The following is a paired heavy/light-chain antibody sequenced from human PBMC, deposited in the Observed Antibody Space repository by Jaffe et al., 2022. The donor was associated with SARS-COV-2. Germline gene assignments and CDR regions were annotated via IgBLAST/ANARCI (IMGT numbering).Light chain of an antibody. V-gene: IGKV4-1*01. J-gene: IGKJ5*01. Sequence: DIVMTQSPDSLAVSLGERATINCKSSQSVLYSSNNKQYLAWYQQKPGQPPKLLIYWASTRESGVPDRFSGSGSGTDFTLTISSLQAEDVAVYYCQQYYSIPITFGQGTRLEIK. CDR3: QQYYSIPIT. CDR1: QSVLYSSNNKQY. CDR2: WAS.
Heavy chain of an antibody. CDR1: GDTFTSYA. CDR2: INAGNGKT. J-gene: IGHJ4*02. Sequence: QVQLVQSGAEVKEPGASVKVSCKASGDTFTSYAMHWVRQAPGQRLEWMGWINAGNGKTKYSQKFQGRVTITRDTSASTAYVELSSLRSEDTAVYYCARGVNYYDSSGYQYFDFWGQGTLVTVSS. V-gene: IGHV1-3*01. D-gene: IGHD3-22*01. CDR3: ARGVNYYDSSGYQYFDF.